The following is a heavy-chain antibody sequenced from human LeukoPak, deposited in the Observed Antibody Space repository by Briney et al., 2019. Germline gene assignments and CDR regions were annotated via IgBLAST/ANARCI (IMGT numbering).Heavy chain of an antibody. CDR1: GYSIGSGYY. CDR3: AREEGSPADENWFDP. J-gene: IGHJ5*02. V-gene: IGHV4-38-2*02. Sequence: SSETLSLTCAVSGYSIGSGYYWGWIRQPPGKGLEWIGSIYHSGSTYYNPSLKSRVTISVDTSKNQFSLKLSSVTAADTAVYYCAREEGSPADENWFDPWGQGTLVTVSS. D-gene: IGHD2-2*01. CDR2: IYHSGST.